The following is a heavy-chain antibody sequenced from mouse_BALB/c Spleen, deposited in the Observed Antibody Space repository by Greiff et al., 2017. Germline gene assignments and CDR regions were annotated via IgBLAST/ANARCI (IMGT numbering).Heavy chain of an antibody. CDR3: ARVDDGYPYYAMDY. V-gene: IGHV5-17*02. Sequence: EVKVVESGGGLVQPGGSRKLSCAASGFTFSSFGMHWVRQAPEKGLEWVAYISSGSSTIYYADTVKGRFTISRDNPKNTLFLQMTSLRSEDTAMYDCARVDDGYPYYAMDYWGQGTSVTVSS. D-gene: IGHD2-3*01. CDR2: ISSGSSTI. J-gene: IGHJ4*01. CDR1: GFTFSSFG.